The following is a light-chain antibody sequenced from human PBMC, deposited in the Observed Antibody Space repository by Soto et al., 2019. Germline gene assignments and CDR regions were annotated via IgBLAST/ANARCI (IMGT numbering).Light chain of an antibody. Sequence: QSALTQPPSASGSPGQSVTISCTGTISVVGGYNYVSWYQQHPGKAPKLMIYEVTKRPSGVPDRFSGSKSGNTASLTVSGLQTEDEADYYCSSYAGSNNFVVFGGGTQLTVL. CDR3: SSYAGSNNFVV. J-gene: IGLJ2*01. V-gene: IGLV2-8*01. CDR2: EVT. CDR1: ISVVGGYNY.